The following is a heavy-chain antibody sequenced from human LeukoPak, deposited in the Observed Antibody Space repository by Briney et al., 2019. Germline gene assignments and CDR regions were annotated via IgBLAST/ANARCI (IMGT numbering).Heavy chain of an antibody. J-gene: IGHJ6*02. V-gene: IGHV1-2*02. CDR3: ARESGDIVVVPAAKDGMDV. CDR1: GYTFTGYY. Sequence: ASVKVSCKASGYTFTGYYMHWVRQAPGQGLEWMGWINPNSGGTNYAQKFQGRVTMTRDTSISTAYMELSRLRSDDTAVYYCARESGDIVVVPAAKDGMDVWGQGTTVTVSS. D-gene: IGHD2-2*01. CDR2: INPNSGGT.